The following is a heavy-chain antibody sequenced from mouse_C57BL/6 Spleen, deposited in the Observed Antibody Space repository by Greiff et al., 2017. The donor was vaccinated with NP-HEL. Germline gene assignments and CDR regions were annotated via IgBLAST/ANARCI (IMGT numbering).Heavy chain of an antibody. CDR3: ARRGTAQAPDY. CDR1: GYAFSSYW. D-gene: IGHD3-2*02. J-gene: IGHJ2*01. CDR2: IYPGDGDT. Sequence: QVQLQQSGAELVKPGASVKISCKASGYAFSSYWMNWVKQRPGKGLEWIGQIYPGDGDTNYNGKFKGKATLTADKSSSTAYMQLSSLTSEDSAVYFCARRGTAQAPDYWGQGTTLTVSS. V-gene: IGHV1-80*01.